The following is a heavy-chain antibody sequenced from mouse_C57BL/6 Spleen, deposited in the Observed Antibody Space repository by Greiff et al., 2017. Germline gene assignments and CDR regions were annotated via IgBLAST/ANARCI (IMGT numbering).Heavy chain of an antibody. V-gene: IGHV3-8*01. CDR2: ISYSGST. Sequence: EVKLVESGPGLAKPSQTLSLTCSVTGYSITSDYWNWIRKFPGNKLEYMGYISYSGSTYYNPSLKSRISITRDTSKNQYYLQLNSVTTEDTATYYCARYRGYDEGYYAMDYWGQGTSVTVSS. J-gene: IGHJ4*01. CDR1: GYSITSDY. CDR3: ARYRGYDEGYYAMDY. D-gene: IGHD2-2*01.